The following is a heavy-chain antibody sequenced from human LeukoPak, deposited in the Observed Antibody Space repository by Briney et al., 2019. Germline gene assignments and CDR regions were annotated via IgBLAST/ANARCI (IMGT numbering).Heavy chain of an antibody. Sequence: WASVKVSCKASGYPFIGNYIHWVRQAPGQGLEWMGWINPNSGGTQYSQKFQGRVTLTRDTSITTGYVELSGLTSDDTAVYYCASLSYYDLSGYFYWGQGTLVTVSS. J-gene: IGHJ4*02. CDR1: GYPFIGNY. D-gene: IGHD3-22*01. CDR2: INPNSGGT. CDR3: ASLSYYDLSGYFY. V-gene: IGHV1-2*02.